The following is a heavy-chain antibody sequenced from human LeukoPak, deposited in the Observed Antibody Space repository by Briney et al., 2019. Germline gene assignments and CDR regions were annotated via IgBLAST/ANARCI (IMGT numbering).Heavy chain of an antibody. CDR2: ISGSGKSA. Sequence: GGSLRLSCAASGFTFSSYAMSWVRQAPGKGLEWVSEISGSGKSAYYADSVKGRFTISRDNSENTLYLQMNSLRAEDTAVYYCARALYSSSSGGFDYWGQGTLVTVSS. CDR1: GFTFSSYA. J-gene: IGHJ4*02. V-gene: IGHV3-23*01. D-gene: IGHD6-6*01. CDR3: ARALYSSSSGGFDY.